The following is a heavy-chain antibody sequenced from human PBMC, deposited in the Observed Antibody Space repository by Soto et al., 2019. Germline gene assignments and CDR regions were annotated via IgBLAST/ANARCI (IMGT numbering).Heavy chain of an antibody. V-gene: IGHV4-39*01. D-gene: IGHD1-1*01. J-gene: IGHJ5*02. CDR1: GGSIRDDTYY. Sequence: QLQLQESGPGLVKPSETLSLTCTVSGGSIRDDTYYWGWIRQPPGKGLEWIGSIYYSGTSSYNPSLKSRVTMSVDTSKKQLSLRLSSVTAADTAVYYCARLHCHRPNCVPLDPWGQGTLVIVSS. CDR3: ARLHCHRPNCVPLDP. CDR2: IYYSGTS.